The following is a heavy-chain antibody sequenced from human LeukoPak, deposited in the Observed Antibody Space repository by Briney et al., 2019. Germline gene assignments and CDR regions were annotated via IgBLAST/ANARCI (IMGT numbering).Heavy chain of an antibody. D-gene: IGHD3-22*01. CDR1: GFTFRNYW. J-gene: IGHJ4*02. V-gene: IGHV3-66*01. CDR2: IYSGGST. Sequence: GGSLRLSCAASGFTFRNYWMNWVRQAPGKGLEWVSVIYSGGSTYYADSVKGRLTISRENSKNTLYLQMNSLRAEDTAVYYCARAQSDSSGYYYGPYFDYWGQGTLVTVSS. CDR3: ARAQSDSSGYYYGPYFDY.